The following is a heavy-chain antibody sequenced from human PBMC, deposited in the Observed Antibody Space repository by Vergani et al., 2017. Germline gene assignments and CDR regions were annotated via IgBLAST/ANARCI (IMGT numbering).Heavy chain of an antibody. CDR2: IYYSGST. D-gene: IGHD6-13*01. J-gene: IGHJ1*01. CDR3: ARGSKAGIAAAGVTAFQH. V-gene: IGHV4-31*03. CDR1: GGSISSGGYY. Sequence: QVQLQQWGAGLLKPSETLSLPCTVSGGSISSGGYYWSWIRQHPGKGLEWIGYIYYSGSTYYNPSLKSRVTISVDTSKNQFSLKLSSVTAADTAVYYCARGSKAGIAAAGVTAFQHWGQGTLVTVSS.